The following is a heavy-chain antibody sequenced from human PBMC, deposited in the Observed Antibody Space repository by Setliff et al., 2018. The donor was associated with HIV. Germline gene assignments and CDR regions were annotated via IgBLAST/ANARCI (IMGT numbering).Heavy chain of an antibody. Sequence: GASVKVSCKASGGTFSSYAISWVRQASGQGLEWMGGIIPILGTANYAQKFQGRVTITADESTSTAYMELNSLRVEDTAMYYCAKPQPTANGWHRVFDFWGQGTSVTVSS. V-gene: IGHV1-69*13. CDR3: AKPQPTANGWHRVFDF. CDR2: IIPILGTA. CDR1: GGTFSSYA. J-gene: IGHJ4*02. D-gene: IGHD6-19*01.